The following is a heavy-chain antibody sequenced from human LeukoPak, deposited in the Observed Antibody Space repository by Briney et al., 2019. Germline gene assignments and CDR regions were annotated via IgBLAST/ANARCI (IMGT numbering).Heavy chain of an antibody. Sequence: SETLSLTCTVSGGSISSSSYYWGWIRQPPGKGLEWIGGIFYSGSTYYNPSLKSRVTISVDTSKNQFSLKLSPVTAADTAVYYCARQNGRSGWHPFWYWGQGTLVTVSS. J-gene: IGHJ4*02. CDR2: IFYSGST. V-gene: IGHV4-39*01. CDR1: GGSISSSSYY. D-gene: IGHD6-19*01. CDR3: ARQNGRSGWHPFWY.